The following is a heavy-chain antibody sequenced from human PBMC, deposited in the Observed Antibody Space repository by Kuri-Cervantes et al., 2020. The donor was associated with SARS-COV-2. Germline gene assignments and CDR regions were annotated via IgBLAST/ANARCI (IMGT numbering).Heavy chain of an antibody. J-gene: IGHJ4*02. D-gene: IGHD6-13*01. Sequence: SETLSLTCTVSGGSISSSSYYWSWIRQPPGKGLEWIGEINHSGSTNYNPSLKSRVTISVDTPKNQFSLKLSSVTAADTAVYYCVGPRYSSSWYTDYWGQGTLVTVSS. CDR2: INHSGST. CDR3: VGPRYSSSWYTDY. V-gene: IGHV4-39*07. CDR1: GGSISSSSYY.